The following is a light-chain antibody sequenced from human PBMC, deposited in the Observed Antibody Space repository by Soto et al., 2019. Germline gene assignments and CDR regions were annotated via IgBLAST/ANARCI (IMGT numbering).Light chain of an antibody. Sequence: DIVLTQSPATLSLSPGERATLSCGASQSVSSGYLAWYQQKPGQAPRLLIYGASSRATGIPDRFSGSGSGTDFTLTISRLEPEDFAVYYCQQYGSSFGQGTKVDIK. CDR2: GAS. CDR3: QQYGSS. J-gene: IGKJ1*01. CDR1: QSVSSGY. V-gene: IGKV3-20*01.